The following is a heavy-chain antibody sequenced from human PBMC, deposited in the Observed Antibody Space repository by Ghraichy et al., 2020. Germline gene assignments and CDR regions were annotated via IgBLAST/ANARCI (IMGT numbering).Heavy chain of an antibody. V-gene: IGHV3-30-3*01. J-gene: IGHJ4*02. CDR1: GFTFSSYA. D-gene: IGHD4-17*01. Sequence: GGSLRLSCAASGFTFSSYAMHWVRQAPGKGLEWVAVISYDGSNKYYADSVKGRFTISRDNSKNTLYLQMNSLRAEDTAVYYCARDLTTVTTGVFGYWGQGTLVTVSS. CDR3: ARDLTTVTTGVFGY. CDR2: ISYDGSNK.